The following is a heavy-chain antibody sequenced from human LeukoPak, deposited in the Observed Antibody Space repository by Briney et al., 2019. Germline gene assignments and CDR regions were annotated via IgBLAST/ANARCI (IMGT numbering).Heavy chain of an antibody. V-gene: IGHV3-48*02. CDR1: GFTFNSYA. Sequence: GGSLRLSCAASGFTFNSYAMSWVRQAPGKGLEWVSYISSSSSTIYYADSVKGRFTISRDNAKNSLYLQLTSLRDEDTGLYYCARDHYDSSGYCDWWGQGTLVTVSS. D-gene: IGHD3-22*01. CDR2: ISSSSSTI. J-gene: IGHJ4*02. CDR3: ARDHYDSSGYCDW.